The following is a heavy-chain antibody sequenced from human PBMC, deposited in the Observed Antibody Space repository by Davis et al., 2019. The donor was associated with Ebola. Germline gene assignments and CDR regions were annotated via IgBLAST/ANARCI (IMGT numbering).Heavy chain of an antibody. CDR3: ATASSDYHYYYAMDV. J-gene: IGHJ6*02. Sequence: SVKVSCKASGGTFSSYTVSWVRQAPGQGLEWMGGIIYIFGAPNYAQKFQGRVTITADKSTSTAYLELSSLRSEDTAVYYCATASSDYHYYYAMDVWGQGTTVTVSS. CDR2: IIYIFGAP. D-gene: IGHD3-22*01. CDR1: GGTFSSYT. V-gene: IGHV1-69*06.